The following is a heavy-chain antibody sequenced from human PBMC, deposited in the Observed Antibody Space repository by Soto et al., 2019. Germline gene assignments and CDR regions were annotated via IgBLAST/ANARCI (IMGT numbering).Heavy chain of an antibody. V-gene: IGHV3-33*01. CDR1: GFTFSKYG. Sequence: QVQLVESGGGVVQPGRSLRLSCAASGFTFSKYGMHWVRQAPGKGLEWVADIWYDGNNKFYADSVKGRFTLSRDNSKNTLFLQMNSLRAEDTAVYYCARGPYSSGWYVTFDIWGQGTMVTVSS. J-gene: IGHJ3*02. D-gene: IGHD6-19*01. CDR2: IWYDGNNK. CDR3: ARGPYSSGWYVTFDI.